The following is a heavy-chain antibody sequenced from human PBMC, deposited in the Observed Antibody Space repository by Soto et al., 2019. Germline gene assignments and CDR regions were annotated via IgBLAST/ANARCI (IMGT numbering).Heavy chain of an antibody. CDR1: GGFISTYY. D-gene: IGHD2-15*01. CDR3: ASFTCSGGSCYLQY. V-gene: IGHV4-59*01. CDR2: IYSTGST. Sequence: QVQLQESGPGLVKSSETLSLTCTVSGGFISTYYWNWIRQPPGKGLEWIGYIYSTGSTNYNPSLRSRVTISIDTSENHFPLQLSSVTAADTAVYYCASFTCSGGSCYLQYWGRGTLVTVSS. J-gene: IGHJ1*01.